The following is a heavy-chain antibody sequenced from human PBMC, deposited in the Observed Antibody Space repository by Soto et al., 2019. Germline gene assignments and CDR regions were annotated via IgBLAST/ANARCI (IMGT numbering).Heavy chain of an antibody. Sequence: QVQLVHSGAEVRNPGASVKLSCKASGYTFNMYYMHWVRQAPGQGLEWMGVINPNGDTTTYAQRFQGRLTMTRDTSTSTVYMDLTSLRSEDTAVYYCAREGAAAARMFDNWGQGTLVTVSS. D-gene: IGHD6-13*01. CDR1: GYTFNMYY. J-gene: IGHJ4*02. CDR3: AREGAAAARMFDN. CDR2: INPNGDTT. V-gene: IGHV1-46*02.